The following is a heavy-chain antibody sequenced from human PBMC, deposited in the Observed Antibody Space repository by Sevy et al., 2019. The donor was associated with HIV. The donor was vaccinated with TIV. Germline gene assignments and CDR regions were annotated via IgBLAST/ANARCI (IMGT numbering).Heavy chain of an antibody. D-gene: IGHD6-13*01. V-gene: IGHV1-2*02. J-gene: IGHJ4*02. CDR1: GYTLTGYY. CDR3: ARDIAAAGTRFEY. CDR2: INPNSGGT. Sequence: ASVKVSCKASGYTLTGYYMHWVRQAPGQGLEWMGWINPNSGGTNYAQKFQGRVTMTRDTSISTAYMELSRLRSDDTAVYYCARDIAAAGTRFEYWGQGTLVTVSS.